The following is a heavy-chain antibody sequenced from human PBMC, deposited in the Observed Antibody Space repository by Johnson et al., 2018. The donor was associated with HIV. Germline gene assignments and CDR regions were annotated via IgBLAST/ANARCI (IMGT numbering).Heavy chain of an antibody. CDR1: GFTFDDYG. CDR3: ARDEEGYCSGGSCYSGAFDI. CDR2: INWNGGST. J-gene: IGHJ3*02. V-gene: IGHV3-20*04. D-gene: IGHD2-15*01. Sequence: VQLVESGGGVVRPGGSLRLSCAASGFTFDDYGMSWVRQAPGKGLEWVSGINWNGGSTGYADSVKGRFTISRDNAKNSLYLQMNSLRAEDTALYYCARDEEGYCSGGSCYSGAFDIWGQGKMVTVSS.